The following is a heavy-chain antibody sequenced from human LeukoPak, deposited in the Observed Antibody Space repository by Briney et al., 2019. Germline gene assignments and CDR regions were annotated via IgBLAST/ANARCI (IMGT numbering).Heavy chain of an antibody. Sequence: GGSLRLSCAASGFTVSSNYMSWVRQAPGKGLEWVSVIYSGGSTYYADSVKGRFTISRDNSKNTLYLQMNSLRAEDTAAYYCAKGSYYDSSGSFYFDYWGQGTLVTVSS. CDR3: AKGSYYDSSGSFYFDY. V-gene: IGHV3-53*01. CDR1: GFTVSSNY. J-gene: IGHJ4*02. D-gene: IGHD3-22*01. CDR2: IYSGGST.